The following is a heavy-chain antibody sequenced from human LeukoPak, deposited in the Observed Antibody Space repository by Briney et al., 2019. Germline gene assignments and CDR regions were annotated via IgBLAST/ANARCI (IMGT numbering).Heavy chain of an antibody. Sequence: SETLSLTCTVSGGSISSSPYYWGWIRQPPGKGLEWIGSIYYSGTTHYNPSLKSRVTISVDTSKNQFSLRLSSVTAADTAVYYCARVSGITMIVVVIEDAFDIWGQGTMVTVSS. CDR1: GGSISSSPYY. D-gene: IGHD3-22*01. CDR3: ARVSGITMIVVVIEDAFDI. CDR2: IYYSGTT. V-gene: IGHV4-39*07. J-gene: IGHJ3*02.